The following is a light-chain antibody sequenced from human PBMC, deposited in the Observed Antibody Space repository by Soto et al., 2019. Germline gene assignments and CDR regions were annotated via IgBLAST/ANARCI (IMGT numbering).Light chain of an antibody. CDR1: GSNIGSNS. CDR2: DND. CDR3: GTWESYLSVGV. Sequence: QAVLTQPPSVSSAPGQTVTISCSGRGSNIGSNSVSCYQQVPGTAPKLLLYDNDKRPSGIPDRFSGSKSGTSATLGITGLQTADEADYYCGTWESYLSVGVFGGGTQLTV. V-gene: IGLV1-51*01. J-gene: IGLJ2*01.